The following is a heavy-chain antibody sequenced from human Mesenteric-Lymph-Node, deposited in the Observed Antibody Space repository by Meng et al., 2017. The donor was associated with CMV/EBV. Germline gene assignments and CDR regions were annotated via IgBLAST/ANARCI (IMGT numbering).Heavy chain of an antibody. CDR1: SIRGNYW. J-gene: IGHJ5*02. CDR2: IYYGGNI. D-gene: IGHD2-2*01. CDR3: ARRRYCSSTSCYGWFDP. V-gene: IGHV4-4*02. Sequence: SIRGNYWWTWVRQAPGKAPEWIAEIYYGGNINYNPSLKSRVTISVDTSKNQFSLKLSSVTAADTAVYYCARRRYCSSTSCYGWFDPWGQGTLVTVSS.